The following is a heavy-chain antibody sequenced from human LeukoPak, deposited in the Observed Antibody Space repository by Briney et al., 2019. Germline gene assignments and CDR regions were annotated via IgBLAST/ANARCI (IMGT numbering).Heavy chain of an antibody. D-gene: IGHD3-9*01. J-gene: IGHJ4*02. Sequence: SETLSLTCTVSGGSISSSSYDWGWIRQPPGKGLEWIGSIYYSGSTYYHPSLKSQVTISVDTSKNQFSLKLSSVTAADTAVYYCARRCDILTGEFDYWGQGTLVTVSS. CDR1: GGSISSSSYD. CDR2: IYYSGST. V-gene: IGHV4-39*01. CDR3: ARRCDILTGEFDY.